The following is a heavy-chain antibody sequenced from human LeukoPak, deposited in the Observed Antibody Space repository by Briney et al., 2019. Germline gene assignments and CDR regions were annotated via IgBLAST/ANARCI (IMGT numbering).Heavy chain of an antibody. Sequence: GGSLRLSCAASGFTFSSYSMNWVRQAPGKGLEWVSSISSGSYYIYYADSVKGRSTISRDNANNLLYLQMDSLRVEDTAAYYCARRNYDSGSYFSDFWGQGTPVTVSS. CDR1: GFTFSSYS. J-gene: IGHJ4*01. V-gene: IGHV3-21*01. CDR2: ISSGSYYI. D-gene: IGHD3-10*01. CDR3: ARRNYDSGSYFSDF.